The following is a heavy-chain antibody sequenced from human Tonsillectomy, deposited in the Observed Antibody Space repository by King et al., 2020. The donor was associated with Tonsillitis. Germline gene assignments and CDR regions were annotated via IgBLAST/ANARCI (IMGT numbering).Heavy chain of an antibody. D-gene: IGHD3-10*01. J-gene: IGHJ4*02. CDR2: IYYSGST. CDR3: ARAERAGPWFGELSPHYFDY. V-gene: IGHV4-59*01. Sequence: VQLQESGPGLVKPSETLSLTCTVSGGSISSYYWSWIRQPPGKGLEWIGYIYYSGSTNYNPSLKSRVTISIDTSKNQSSLKLSSVTAADTAVYYCARAERAGPWFGELSPHYFDYWGQGTLVTVSS. CDR1: GGSISSYY.